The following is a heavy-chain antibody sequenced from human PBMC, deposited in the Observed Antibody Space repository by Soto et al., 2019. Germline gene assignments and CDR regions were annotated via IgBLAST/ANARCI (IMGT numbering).Heavy chain of an antibody. V-gene: IGHV4-39*01. CDR3: ARAGVDSYGYSYYYGMDV. Sequence: WSASGGSLRRCCNSGGWIRHAPGKGLEWIGSIYYSGSTYYNPPLKRRVTISLDKSKNQFSLKLSSVTAADTAVYYCARAGVDSYGYSYYYGMDVWGQANTVT. J-gene: IGHJ6*02. CDR1: GGSLRRCCNS. D-gene: IGHD5-18*01. CDR2: IYYSGST.